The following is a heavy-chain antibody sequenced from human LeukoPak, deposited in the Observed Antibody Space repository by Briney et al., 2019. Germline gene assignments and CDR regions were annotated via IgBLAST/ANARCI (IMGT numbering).Heavy chain of an antibody. CDR2: IYPGDSDT. J-gene: IGHJ3*02. Sequence: GESLKISCKGSGYRFNSYWIGWVRQMPGKGLEWMGIIYPGDSDTRYSPSSQGQVTISADKSISTAYLQWSSLKASDTAMYYCARRITIFGVVTLDAFDIWGQGTMVTVSS. CDR3: ARRITIFGVVTLDAFDI. V-gene: IGHV5-51*01. D-gene: IGHD3-3*01. CDR1: GYRFNSYW.